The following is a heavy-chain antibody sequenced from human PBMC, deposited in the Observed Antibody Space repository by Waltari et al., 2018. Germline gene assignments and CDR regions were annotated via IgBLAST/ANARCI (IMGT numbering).Heavy chain of an antibody. D-gene: IGHD3-22*01. CDR1: GGTFSSYA. V-gene: IGHV1-69*09. Sequence: QVQLVQSGAEVKKPGSSVKVSCKASGGTFSSYAISWVRQAPGQGLEWQGRIIPSRGIENYDQKFQGRVTSTADKSTSTVYMELSSLRSEDTAVYYCAREGWDYDSSGYYDYWGQGTLVTVSS. J-gene: IGHJ4*02. CDR2: IIPSRGIE. CDR3: AREGWDYDSSGYYDY.